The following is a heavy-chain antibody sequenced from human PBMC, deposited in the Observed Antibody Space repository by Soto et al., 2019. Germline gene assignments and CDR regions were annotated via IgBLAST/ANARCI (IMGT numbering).Heavy chain of an antibody. CDR3: ARDDGSSGGAFEI. Sequence: QVQLVQSGAEVKKPGASVKVSCKTSGYTFTTYAMHWVRQAPGQRLEWMGWINAGNGNTKYSQKFQGRVTITRDTSASTAYMELSSLRSEDTAVYYCARDDGSSGGAFEIWGQGTMVTVSS. CDR1: GYTFTTYA. J-gene: IGHJ3*02. V-gene: IGHV1-3*01. D-gene: IGHD2-15*01. CDR2: INAGNGNT.